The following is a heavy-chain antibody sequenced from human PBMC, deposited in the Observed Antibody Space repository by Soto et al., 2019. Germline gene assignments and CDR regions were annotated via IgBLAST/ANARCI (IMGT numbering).Heavy chain of an antibody. CDR1: GVIFSSYA. D-gene: IGHD5-12*01. V-gene: IGHV1-69*13. J-gene: IGHJ6*02. Sequence: GASVKVSFKASGVIFSSYAISWVRQAPGQGLEWMGGIIPIFGTANYAQKFQGRVTITADESTSTAYMELSSLRSEDTAVYYCAREGVAPYYYYGMDVWGQGTPVTVSS. CDR2: IIPIFGTA. CDR3: AREGVAPYYYYGMDV.